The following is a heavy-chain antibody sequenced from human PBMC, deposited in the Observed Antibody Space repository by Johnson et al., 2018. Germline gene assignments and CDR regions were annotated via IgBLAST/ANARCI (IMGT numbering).Heavy chain of an antibody. Sequence: QVQLVESGGGVVQPGRSLRLSCAASGFTFRSYGMHWVRQAPGKGLEWVAVISYGGSNKYYAASVKGRFTISRDNSKNTLYMKMNSLRVEDTAVYYCARGYGDYLDGMDLWGKGTTVHGSS. V-gene: IGHV3-30*03. CDR3: ARGYGDYLDGMDL. CDR2: ISYGGSNK. D-gene: IGHD4-17*01. J-gene: IGHJ6*04. CDR1: GFTFRSYG.